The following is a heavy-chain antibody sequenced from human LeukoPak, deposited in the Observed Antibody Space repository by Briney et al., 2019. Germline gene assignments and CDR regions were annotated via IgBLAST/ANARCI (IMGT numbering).Heavy chain of an antibody. CDR2: IIPIFGTA. CDR1: GGTFSSYA. V-gene: IGHV1-69*05. J-gene: IGHJ5*02. D-gene: IGHD2-15*01. CDR3: APERYCSGGICYSGLEGRHGFDP. Sequence: GSSVKVSCKASGGTFSSYAISWVRQAPGQGLEWMGRIIPIFGTANYAQKFQGRVTITTDESTSTAYMELSSLRSEDTAVYYCAPERYCSGGICYSGLEGRHGFDPWGQGTLVTVSS.